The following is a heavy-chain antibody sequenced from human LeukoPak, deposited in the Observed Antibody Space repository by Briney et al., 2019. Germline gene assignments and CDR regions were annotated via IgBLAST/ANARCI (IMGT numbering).Heavy chain of an antibody. Sequence: SETLSLTCAVYGGSFSGYYWSWIRQPPGKGLEWIGEINHSGSTNYNPSLKSRVTMSVDTSKNQFSLKLSSVTAADTAVYYCARHGSYDFWNEGYYYYYMDVWGKGTTVTVSS. CDR1: GGSFSGYY. J-gene: IGHJ6*03. CDR3: ARHGSYDFWNEGYYYYYMDV. D-gene: IGHD3-3*01. CDR2: INHSGST. V-gene: IGHV4-34*01.